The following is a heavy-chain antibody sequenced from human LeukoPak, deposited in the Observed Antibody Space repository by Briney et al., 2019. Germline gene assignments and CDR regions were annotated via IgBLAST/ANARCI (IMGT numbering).Heavy chain of an antibody. D-gene: IGHD3-9*01. CDR3: ARVRRYFDQGWFDP. J-gene: IGHJ5*02. CDR1: GYTFTSYD. Sequence: GASVKVSCKASGYTFTSYDINWVRQATGQGLEWMGWMNPNSGNTGYAQKFQGRVTMTRNTSISTAYMELSSLRSEDTAVYYCARVRRYFDQGWFDPWGQGTLVTVSS. V-gene: IGHV1-8*01. CDR2: MNPNSGNT.